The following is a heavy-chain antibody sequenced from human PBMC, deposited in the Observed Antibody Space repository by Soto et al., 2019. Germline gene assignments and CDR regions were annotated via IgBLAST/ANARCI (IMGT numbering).Heavy chain of an antibody. V-gene: IGHV3-21*01. CDR1: GFIFSSYT. CDR2: ISSSSSNI. CDR3: AREDYAGASPRFDY. Sequence: EVQLVESGGGLVKPGGSLRLSCAASGFIFSSYTMTWVRQAPGKGLEWVSSISSSSSNIEYADSVKGRFSVSRDNANNSLFLHINSLRAEDTAVYYCAREDYAGASPRFDYWGLGALVTVSS. D-gene: IGHD4-17*01. J-gene: IGHJ4*02.